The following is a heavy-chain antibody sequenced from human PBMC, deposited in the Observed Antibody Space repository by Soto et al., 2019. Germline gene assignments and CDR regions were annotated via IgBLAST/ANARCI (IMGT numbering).Heavy chain of an antibody. J-gene: IGHJ5*02. CDR3: ARQGSNSSRRLSWFDP. D-gene: IGHD3-16*01. CDR2: MHYSGAT. Sequence: SETLSLTCTASGGSSSSSTYSWGWIRQPPGKGLEWIGSMHYSGATYYNPTLKSRVSISVDTSKSQFSLKLTFVTAADTAVYFCARQGSNSSRRLSWFDPWGQGTLVTVSS. V-gene: IGHV4-39*01. CDR1: GGSSSSSTYS.